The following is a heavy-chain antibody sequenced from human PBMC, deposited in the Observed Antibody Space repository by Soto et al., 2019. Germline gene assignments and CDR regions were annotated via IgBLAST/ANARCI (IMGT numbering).Heavy chain of an antibody. CDR3: ARSYSSSWEFDY. D-gene: IGHD6-13*01. Sequence: GGSLRLSCGASGFTFSNYYMSWIRQAPAKGLEWVSYISSTGRTIYYADSVKGRFTVSRDNAQNSLSLKLDSLRVEDTAVYYGARSYSSSWEFDYWGQGTQVTVSS. CDR2: ISSTGRTI. V-gene: IGHV3-11*01. J-gene: IGHJ4*02. CDR1: GFTFSNYY.